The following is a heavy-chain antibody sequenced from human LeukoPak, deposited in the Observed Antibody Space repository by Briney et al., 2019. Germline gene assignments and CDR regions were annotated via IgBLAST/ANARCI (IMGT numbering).Heavy chain of an antibody. J-gene: IGHJ4*02. CDR3: ARGVPYDSWSGPHYSDY. CDR2: IYSGGST. D-gene: IGHD3-3*01. Sequence: PGGSLRLSCAASGFTVSSNYMSWVRQAPGKGLEWVSVIYSGGSTYYADSVKGRFTISRDSAKNSLYLQMNSLRAEDTAVYYCARGVPYDSWSGPHYSDYWGQGTLVTASS. CDR1: GFTVSSNY. V-gene: IGHV3-53*01.